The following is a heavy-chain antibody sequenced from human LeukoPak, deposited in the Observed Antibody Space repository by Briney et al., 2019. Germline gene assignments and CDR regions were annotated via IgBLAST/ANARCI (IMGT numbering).Heavy chain of an antibody. CDR3: AREGLYDYVWGSYRFDY. CDR2: INHSGST. Sequence: SETLSLTCAVYGGSFSGYYWSWIRQPPGKGLEWIGEINHSGSTNYNPSLKSRVTISVDTSKNQFSLKLSSVTAADTAVYYCAREGLYDYVWGSYRFDYWGQGTLVTVSS. D-gene: IGHD3-16*02. J-gene: IGHJ4*02. CDR1: GGSFSGYY. V-gene: IGHV4-34*01.